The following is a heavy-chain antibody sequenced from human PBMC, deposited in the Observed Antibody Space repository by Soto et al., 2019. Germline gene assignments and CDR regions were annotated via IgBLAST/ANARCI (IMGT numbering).Heavy chain of an antibody. Sequence: ASLKVSCKVSGYTLTELSMHWVRQAPGKGLEWMGGFDPEDGETIYAQKFQGRVTMTEDTSTDTSYMELSSLRSEDTAVYYCATAPRDEEYCTNGVCLGYGMDVWGQGTTVTVSS. D-gene: IGHD2-8*01. CDR2: FDPEDGET. J-gene: IGHJ6*02. CDR1: GYTLTELS. CDR3: ATAPRDEEYCTNGVCLGYGMDV. V-gene: IGHV1-24*01.